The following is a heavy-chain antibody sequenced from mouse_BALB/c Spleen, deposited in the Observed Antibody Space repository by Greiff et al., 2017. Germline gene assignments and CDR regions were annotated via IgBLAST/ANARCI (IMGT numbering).Heavy chain of an antibody. V-gene: IGHV1-9*01. CDR1: GYTFSSYW. Sequence: QVQLQQSGAELMKPGASVKISCKATGYTFSSYWIEWVKQRPGHGLEWIGEILPGSGSTNYNEKFKGKATFTADTSSNTAYMQLSSLTSEDSAVYYCARRDRYERALNAMDYWGQGTSVTVSS. J-gene: IGHJ4*01. CDR3: ARRDRYERALNAMDY. CDR2: ILPGSGST. D-gene: IGHD2-14*01.